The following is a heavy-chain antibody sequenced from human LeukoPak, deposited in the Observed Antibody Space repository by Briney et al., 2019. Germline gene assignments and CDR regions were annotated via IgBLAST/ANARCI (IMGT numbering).Heavy chain of an antibody. CDR2: IYPNSGGT. CDR1: GYTFTGYY. V-gene: IGHV1-2*02. D-gene: IGHD3-10*01. J-gene: IGHJ6*03. Sequence: ASVKVSCKASGYTFTGYYMHWVRQAPGQGLEWMGWIYPNSGGTKYAQKFQGRVTMTRDTSTSTAYMELRSLRSDDTAVYYCARVQSSGSSLRYYYYMDVWGKGTTVTISS. CDR3: ARVQSSGSSLRYYYYMDV.